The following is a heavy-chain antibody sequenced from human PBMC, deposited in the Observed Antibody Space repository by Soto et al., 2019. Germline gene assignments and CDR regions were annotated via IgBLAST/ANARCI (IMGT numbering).Heavy chain of an antibody. D-gene: IGHD3-10*01. V-gene: IGHV1-69*08. J-gene: IGHJ4*02. CDR1: GGTFSSYT. CDR2: IIPILGIA. CDR3: AREEYYYGSGAFFDY. Sequence: QVQLVQSGAEVKKPGSSVKVSCKASGGTFSSYTISWVRQAPGQGLEWMGRIIPILGIANYAQKFQGRGTLTXXXSXXTAYMDLSSLRSEDTAVYYCAREEYYYGSGAFFDYWAQGTLVTVSS.